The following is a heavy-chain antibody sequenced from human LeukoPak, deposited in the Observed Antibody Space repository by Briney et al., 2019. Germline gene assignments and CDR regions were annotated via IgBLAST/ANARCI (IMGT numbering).Heavy chain of an antibody. CDR2: IKQDGSEK. CDR1: GFTFKTSYKFTFTDYW. CDR3: ATWDFWSGYRFES. D-gene: IGHD3-3*01. J-gene: IGHJ4*02. V-gene: IGHV3-7*03. Sequence: GGSLRLSCVASGFTFKTSYKFTFTDYWMSWVRQAPGKGLEWVANIKQDGSEKYYLDSVKGRFTISRDNAKNSLYLHTNIFRAEHTATYYCATWDFWSGYRFESWGQGTLVTVSS.